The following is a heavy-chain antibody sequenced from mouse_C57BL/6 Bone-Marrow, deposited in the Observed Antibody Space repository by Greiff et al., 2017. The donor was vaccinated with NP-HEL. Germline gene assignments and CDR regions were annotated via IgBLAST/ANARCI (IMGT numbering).Heavy chain of an antibody. Sequence: VKLMESGPDLVRPGVSVKISCKGSGYTFTDYAMHWVKQSHAKSLEWIGVISTYYGDASYNQKFKDKATMTVDKSSSTAYMELARLTSEDSAVYYCASGWLLNYYAMDYWGQGTSVTVSS. CDR1: GYTFTDYA. CDR2: ISTYYGDA. J-gene: IGHJ4*01. D-gene: IGHD2-3*01. CDR3: ASGWLLNYYAMDY. V-gene: IGHV1-67*01.